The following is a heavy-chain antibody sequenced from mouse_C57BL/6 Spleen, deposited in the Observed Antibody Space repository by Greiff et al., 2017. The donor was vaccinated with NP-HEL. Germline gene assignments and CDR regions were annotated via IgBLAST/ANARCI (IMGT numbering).Heavy chain of an antibody. Sequence: EVQLQQSGPELVKPGASVKIPCKASGYTFTDYNLDWVKQSHGKSLEWIGDINPTNGGTIYNQKFKGKATLTVDKSSSTAYMELRSLTSEDTADSYCARRGGYDALDYWGQGTSVTVSS. CDR1: GYTFTDYN. V-gene: IGHV1-18*01. J-gene: IGHJ4*01. CDR2: INPTNGGT. CDR3: ARRGGYDALDY.